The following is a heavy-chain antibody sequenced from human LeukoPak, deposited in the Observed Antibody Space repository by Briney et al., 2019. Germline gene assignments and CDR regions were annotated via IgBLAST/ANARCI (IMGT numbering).Heavy chain of an antibody. CDR2: MNPNTGNT. CDR1: GYTFTSYH. CDR3: AREPPAGTSNWFDP. D-gene: IGHD6-13*01. Sequence: GASVKVSCKASGYTFTSYHMNWVRQATGQGLEWMGWMNPNTGNTGYAQKFQGRVTMTRNTSISTAYMELSSLRSDDTAVYYCAREPPAGTSNWFDPWGQGTLVTVSS. J-gene: IGHJ5*02. V-gene: IGHV1-8*01.